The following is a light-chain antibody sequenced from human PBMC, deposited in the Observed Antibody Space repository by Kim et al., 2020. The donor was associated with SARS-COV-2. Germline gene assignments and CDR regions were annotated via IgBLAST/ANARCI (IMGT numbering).Light chain of an antibody. Sequence: SLSPGEGATFSCRASQYIGSYLAWYQQKPGQAPRLLIYDASKRATDVPGRFSGSGSGTDFTLTISSLAPEDFATYYCQQRNSWPLTFGGGTKVEI. CDR3: QQRNSWPLT. J-gene: IGKJ4*01. CDR2: DAS. V-gene: IGKV3-11*01. CDR1: QYIGSY.